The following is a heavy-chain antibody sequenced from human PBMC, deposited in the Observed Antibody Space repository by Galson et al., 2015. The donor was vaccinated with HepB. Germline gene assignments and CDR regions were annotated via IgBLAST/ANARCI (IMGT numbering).Heavy chain of an antibody. Sequence: SLRLSCAASGFTFSSYGMHWVRQAPGKGLEWVAVISYDGSNKYYADSVKGRFTISRDNSKNTLYLQMNSLRAEDTAVYYCAKGVALRAAAGEYYFDYWGQGTLVTVSS. CDR3: AKGVALRAAAGEYYFDY. CDR2: ISYDGSNK. CDR1: GFTFSSYG. V-gene: IGHV3-30*18. J-gene: IGHJ4*02. D-gene: IGHD6-13*01.